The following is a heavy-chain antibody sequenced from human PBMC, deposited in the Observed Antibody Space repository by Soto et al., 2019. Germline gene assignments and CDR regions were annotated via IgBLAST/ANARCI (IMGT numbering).Heavy chain of an antibody. V-gene: IGHV4-38-2*01. D-gene: IGHD6-6*01. CDR3: ARSQQLGGFRWFDP. CDR1: GYSISSGYH. Sequence: SETLSLTCAVSGYSISSGYHWGWIRQPPGKGLEWLGSVHHSGSTYYNPSLKSRLTISVDKSKNQFSLNLTSVTAADTAVYYCARSQQLGGFRWFDPWGQGTLVTVSS. J-gene: IGHJ5*02. CDR2: VHHSGST.